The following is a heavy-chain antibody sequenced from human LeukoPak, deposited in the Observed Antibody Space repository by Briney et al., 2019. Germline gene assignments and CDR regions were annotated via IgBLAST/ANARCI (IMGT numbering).Heavy chain of an antibody. J-gene: IGHJ5*02. CDR3: ARDLYRDSLPASWFDP. V-gene: IGHV1-18*01. D-gene: IGHD4-11*01. CDR2: ISDYNGNT. Sequence: PGASVKVSCKASGYTFTSYGISWVRQAPGQGLEWMGWISDYNGNTNYAQKLQGRVTMTTDTSTSTAYMELRSLRSDDTAVYYCARDLYRDSLPASWFDPWGQGTLVTVSS. CDR1: GYTFTSYG.